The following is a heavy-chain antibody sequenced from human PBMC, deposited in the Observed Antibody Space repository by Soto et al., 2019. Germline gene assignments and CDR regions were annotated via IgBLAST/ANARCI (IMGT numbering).Heavy chain of an antibody. CDR3: AGGPAGMGY. CDR2: IYYSGST. Sequence: SETLSLTCTVSGGSISSYYWSWIRQPPGKGLEWIGYIYYSGSTNYSPSLKSRVTISVDTSKNQFSLKLTSVTAADTAVYYCAGGPAGMGYWGQGTLVTVSS. CDR1: GGSISSYY. J-gene: IGHJ4*02. D-gene: IGHD2-2*01. V-gene: IGHV4-59*01.